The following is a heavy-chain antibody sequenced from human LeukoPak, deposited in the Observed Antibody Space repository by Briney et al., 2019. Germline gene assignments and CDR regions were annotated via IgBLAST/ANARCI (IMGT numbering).Heavy chain of an antibody. CDR1: GFTFSSYW. V-gene: IGHV3-7*01. J-gene: IGHJ1*01. CDR3: ARARYSSSWTLGYFQH. D-gene: IGHD6-13*01. CDR2: IKQDGSEK. Sequence: PGGSLRLSCAASGFTFSSYWMSWVRQAPGKGLEWVANIKQDGSEKYYVDSAKGRFTISRDNAKNSLYLQMNSLRAEDTAVYYCARARYSSSWTLGYFQHWGQGTLVTVSS.